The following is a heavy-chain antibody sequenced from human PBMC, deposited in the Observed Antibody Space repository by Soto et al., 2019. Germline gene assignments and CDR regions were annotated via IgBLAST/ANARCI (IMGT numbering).Heavy chain of an antibody. CDR1: GYTFSNYA. V-gene: IGHV1-3*01. Sequence: QVQLVQSGAEVKKPAASVKVSCKASGYTFSNYALHWVRQAPGQRLEWMGWINADNGNTKYSQKFQGRVTFTRDTSASTAYMDLSSLRSEDTAVYYCASPSYGSGNYYWGQGTLVTVSS. J-gene: IGHJ4*02. CDR3: ASPSYGSGNYY. CDR2: INADNGNT. D-gene: IGHD3-10*01.